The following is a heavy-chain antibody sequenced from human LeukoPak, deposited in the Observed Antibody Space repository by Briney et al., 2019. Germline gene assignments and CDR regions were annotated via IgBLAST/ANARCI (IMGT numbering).Heavy chain of an antibody. CDR2: INHSGST. D-gene: IGHD4-17*01. Sequence: PSETLSLTCAVYGGSFSGYYWSWIRQPPGKGLEWIGEINHSGSTNYNPSLKSRVTISVDTSKNQFSLKLSSVTAADTAVYYCARTYGGNGGGRTKRVQPPLKRNDYWGQGTLVTVSS. CDR1: GGSFSGYY. V-gene: IGHV4-34*01. J-gene: IGHJ4*02. CDR3: ARTYGGNGGGRTKRVQPPLKRNDY.